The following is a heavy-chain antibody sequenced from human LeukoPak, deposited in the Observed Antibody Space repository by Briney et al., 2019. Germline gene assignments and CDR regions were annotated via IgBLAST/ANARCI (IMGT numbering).Heavy chain of an antibody. CDR2: IYTSGST. Sequence: PSETLSLTXTVSGGSISSYYWSWIRQPAGKGLEWIGRIYTSGSTNYNPSLKSRVTMSVDTSKNQFSLKLSSVTAADTAVYYCARASLVGATPDAFDIWGQGTMVTVSS. CDR1: GGSISSYY. CDR3: ARASLVGATPDAFDI. V-gene: IGHV4-4*07. D-gene: IGHD1-26*01. J-gene: IGHJ3*02.